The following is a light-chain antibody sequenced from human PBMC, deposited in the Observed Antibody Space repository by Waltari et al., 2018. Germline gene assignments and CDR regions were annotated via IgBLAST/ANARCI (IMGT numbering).Light chain of an antibody. CDR2: KDR. Sequence: SYELTQPPSVSVSPGQTARITCPGDPLPKQYAYWYQQKPGQAPVLVIYKDRERPSGIPGRFSGSSSGTTVTLTISGVQAEDEADYYCQSADSSGTYEVFGGGTKLTVL. J-gene: IGLJ2*01. V-gene: IGLV3-25*03. CDR1: PLPKQY. CDR3: QSADSSGTYEV.